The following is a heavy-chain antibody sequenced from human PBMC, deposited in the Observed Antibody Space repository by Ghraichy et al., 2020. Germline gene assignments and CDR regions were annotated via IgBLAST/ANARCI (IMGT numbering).Heavy chain of an antibody. V-gene: IGHV3-53*01. CDR2: IYSGGST. D-gene: IGHD3-22*01. J-gene: IGHJ3*02. CDR3: ARDPSMNPYYYDSSGYSDDAFDI. Sequence: GGSLRLSCAASGFTVSSNYMSWVRQAPGKGLEWVSVIYSGGSTYYADSVKGRFTISRDNSKNTLYLQMNSLRAEDTAVYYCARDPSMNPYYYDSSGYSDDAFDIWGQGTMVTVSS. CDR1: GFTVSSNY.